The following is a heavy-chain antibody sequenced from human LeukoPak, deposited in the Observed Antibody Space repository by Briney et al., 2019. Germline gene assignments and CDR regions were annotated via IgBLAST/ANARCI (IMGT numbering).Heavy chain of an antibody. D-gene: IGHD3-22*01. Sequence: GGSLRLSCAASGLTFSSYGMHWVRQAPGKGLEWVAVIWYDGSNKYYADSVKGRFTISRDNSKNTLYLQMNSLRAEDTAVYYCARGRYDSSGYYPNWFDPWGQGTLVTVSS. V-gene: IGHV3-33*08. CDR2: IWYDGSNK. CDR3: ARGRYDSSGYYPNWFDP. CDR1: GLTFSSYG. J-gene: IGHJ5*02.